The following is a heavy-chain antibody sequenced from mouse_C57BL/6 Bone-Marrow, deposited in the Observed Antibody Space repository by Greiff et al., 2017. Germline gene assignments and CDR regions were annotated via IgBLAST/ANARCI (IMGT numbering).Heavy chain of an antibody. V-gene: IGHV1-64*01. CDR1: GYTFTSYW. J-gene: IGHJ2*01. CDR3: ARGIYYYGSSYFDY. D-gene: IGHD1-1*01. CDR2: IHPNSGST. Sequence: QVQLKQPGAELVKPGASVQLSCKASGYTFTSYWMHWVKQRPGQGLEWIGMIHPNSGSTNYNEKFKSKATLTVDKSSSTAYMQLSSLTSEDSAVYYCARGIYYYGSSYFDYWGQGTTLTVSS.